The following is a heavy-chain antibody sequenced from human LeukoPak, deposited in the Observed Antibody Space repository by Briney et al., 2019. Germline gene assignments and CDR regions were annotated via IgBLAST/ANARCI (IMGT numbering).Heavy chain of an antibody. D-gene: IGHD6-19*01. J-gene: IGHJ3*02. CDR2: IIPIFGTA. CDR1: GGTFSSYA. Sequence: ASVKVSCKASGGTFSSYAISWVRQAPGQGLEWMGGIIPIFGTANYAQKFQGRVTMTEDTSTDTAYMELSSLRSEDTAVYYCASYSSGWYGAFDIWGQGTMVTVSS. V-gene: IGHV1-69*06. CDR3: ASYSSGWYGAFDI.